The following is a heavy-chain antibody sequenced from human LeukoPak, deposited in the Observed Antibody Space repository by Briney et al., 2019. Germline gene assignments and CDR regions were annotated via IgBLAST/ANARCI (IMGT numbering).Heavy chain of an antibody. Sequence: GASVKVSCKASGYTFTSYDINWVRQATGQGLEWMGWMNPNSGNTGYAQKFQGRVTMTRNTSISTAYMELSSLRSEDTAVYYCARDLTAVTSGTPSYYYYYYGMDVWGQGTTVTVSS. CDR1: GYTFTSYD. V-gene: IGHV1-8*01. CDR3: ARDLTAVTSGTPSYYYYYYGMDV. CDR2: MNPNSGNT. D-gene: IGHD4-11*01. J-gene: IGHJ6*02.